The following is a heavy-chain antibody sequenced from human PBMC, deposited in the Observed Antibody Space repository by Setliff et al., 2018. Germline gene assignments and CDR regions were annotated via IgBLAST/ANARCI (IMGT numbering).Heavy chain of an antibody. V-gene: IGHV4-31*03. CDR3: ARVPRFTDTRNAFDI. Sequence: PSETLSLTCTVSGGSISSGGYYWSWIRQHPGKGLEWIGYIYYSGSTYYNPSLKSRVTIXXXTSKNQFXLKXSSXXAADTAVYYCARVPRFTDTRNAFDIWGQGTMVTVSS. J-gene: IGHJ3*02. D-gene: IGHD5-18*01. CDR1: GGSISSGGYY. CDR2: IYYSGST.